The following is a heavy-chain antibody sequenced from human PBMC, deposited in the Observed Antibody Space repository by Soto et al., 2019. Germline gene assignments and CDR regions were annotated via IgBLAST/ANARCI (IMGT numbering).Heavy chain of an antibody. Sequence: QVQLVESGGGVVQPGGSLRLSCAASGFTFSSYGMNWVRQAPGKGLEWVAVIRYDGTNKYYAESVKGRFTISRDNSKNTLYLQMSSLRLDDTAVYYCARGIIAGPGRDYFDYWGQGTLVTVSS. J-gene: IGHJ4*02. D-gene: IGHD6-13*01. CDR3: ARGIIAGPGRDYFDY. CDR1: GFTFSSYG. CDR2: IRYDGTNK. V-gene: IGHV3-33*01.